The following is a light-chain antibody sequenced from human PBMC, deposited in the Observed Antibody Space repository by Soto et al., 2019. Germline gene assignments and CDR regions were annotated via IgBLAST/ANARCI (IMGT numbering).Light chain of an antibody. CDR1: TSNIGRST. J-gene: IGLJ7*01. Sequence: QSVLTQPPSASGTPGQRVTISCSGNTSNIGRSTVSWYQQFPGAAPKLLIYGNTQRPLGVPVRFSGSKSDTSASLAISGLQSEDDADYYCATWNDGVFVFGIGTQLTVL. CDR3: ATWNDGVFV. V-gene: IGLV1-44*01. CDR2: GNT.